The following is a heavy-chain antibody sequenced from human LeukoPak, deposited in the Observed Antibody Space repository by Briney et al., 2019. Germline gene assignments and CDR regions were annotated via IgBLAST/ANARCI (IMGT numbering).Heavy chain of an antibody. CDR1: GFTFNTYW. CDR2: INEDGGEK. J-gene: IGHJ3*02. D-gene: IGHD3-10*01. Sequence: GGSLRLSCAASGFTFNTYWMSWVRQAPGKGLEWVANINEDGGEKYYVDSVKGRIIISRDNARNSLYLKMNSLRAEDTAVYYCAKALGSGSYSADAFDIWGQGTMVTVSS. V-gene: IGHV3-7*03. CDR3: AKALGSGSYSADAFDI.